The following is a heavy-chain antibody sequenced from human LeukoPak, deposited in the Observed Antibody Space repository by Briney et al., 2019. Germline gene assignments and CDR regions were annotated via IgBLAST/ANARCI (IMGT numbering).Heavy chain of an antibody. V-gene: IGHV3-21*01. CDR2: ISSSSSYI. CDR3: ARAGRTAAGSHYYYYYYMDV. J-gene: IGHJ6*03. CDR1: GITFSSYS. Sequence: GGSLRLSCAASGITFSSYSMNWVRQAPGKGLEWVSSISSSSSYIYYADSVKGRFTISRDNAKNSLYLQMNSLRAEDTAVYYCARAGRTAAGSHYYYYYYMDVWGKGTTVTVSS. D-gene: IGHD6-13*01.